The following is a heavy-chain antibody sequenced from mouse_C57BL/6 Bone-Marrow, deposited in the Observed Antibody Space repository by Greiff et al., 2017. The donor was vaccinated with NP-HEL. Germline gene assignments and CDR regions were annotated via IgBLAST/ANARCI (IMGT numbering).Heavy chain of an antibody. CDR3: ARRTTVLYWYFDV. D-gene: IGHD1-1*01. CDR2: IYPRSGNT. J-gene: IGHJ1*03. V-gene: IGHV1-81*01. Sequence: QVQLQQSGAELARPGASVKLSCKASGYTFTSYGISWVKQRTGQGLEWIGEIYPRSGNTYYNEKFKGKATLTADKSSSTAYMELRSLTSEDSAVYFCARRTTVLYWYFDVWGTGTTVTVSS. CDR1: GYTFTSYG.